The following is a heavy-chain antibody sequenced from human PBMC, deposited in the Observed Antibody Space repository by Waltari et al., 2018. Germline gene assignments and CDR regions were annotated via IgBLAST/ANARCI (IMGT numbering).Heavy chain of an antibody. CDR2: IDWDDDK. Sequence: QVTLRESGPALVKPTQTLTLTCTFSGFSLSTSGMCVSWIRQPPGKALEWLARIDWDDDKYYSTSLKTRLTISKDTSKNQVVLTMTNMDPVDSATYYCARMGGQQLENWFDPWGQGTLVTVSS. CDR1: GFSLSTSGMC. J-gene: IGHJ5*02. D-gene: IGHD6-13*01. CDR3: ARMGGQQLENWFDP. V-gene: IGHV2-70*15.